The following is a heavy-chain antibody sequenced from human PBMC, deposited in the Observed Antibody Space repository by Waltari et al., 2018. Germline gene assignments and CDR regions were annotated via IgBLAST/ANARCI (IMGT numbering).Heavy chain of an antibody. D-gene: IGHD4-17*01. V-gene: IGHV3-74*01. CDR1: GFTVSSYW. J-gene: IGHJ4*02. Sequence: EVQLVASGGGLVQPGGSLRLSCAASGFTVSSYWMHWVRQAPGKGLVWVSRINSDGSSTSYADSVKGRFTISRDNAKNTLYLQMNSLRAEDTAVYYCTRDQYGDLFDYWGQGTLVTVSS. CDR3: TRDQYGDLFDY. CDR2: INSDGSST.